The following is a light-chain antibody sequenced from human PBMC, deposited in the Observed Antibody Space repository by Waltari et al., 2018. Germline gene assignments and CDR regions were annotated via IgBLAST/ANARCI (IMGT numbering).Light chain of an antibody. V-gene: IGKV1-5*01. CDR2: GVS. CDR3: QRYNSYANT. CDR1: QSINTY. Sequence: DILMTQSPSTLSASAGDRVTITCRASQSINTYLAWYQQKPGKAPKLLIYGVSTLESGVPGRFSGTGSGTEFTLTISSLQPDDFATYYCQRYNSYANTFGQGTKVDIK. J-gene: IGKJ2*01.